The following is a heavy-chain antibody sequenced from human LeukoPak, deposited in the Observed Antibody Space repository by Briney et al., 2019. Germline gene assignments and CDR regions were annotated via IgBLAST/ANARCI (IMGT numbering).Heavy chain of an antibody. D-gene: IGHD3-10*01. Sequence: TGGSLRLSCAASGFTFSNYATHWVRQAPGKGLEYVSAISSNGGSTYYANSVKDRFTISRDNSKNTLYLQMGSLRAEDMAVYYCARAITMVRGVIDYWGQGTLVTVSS. CDR2: ISSNGGST. V-gene: IGHV3-64*01. J-gene: IGHJ4*02. CDR3: ARAITMVRGVIDY. CDR1: GFTFSNYA.